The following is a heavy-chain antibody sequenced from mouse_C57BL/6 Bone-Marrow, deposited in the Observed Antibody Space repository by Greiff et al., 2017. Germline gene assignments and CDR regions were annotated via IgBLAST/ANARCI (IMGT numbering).Heavy chain of an antibody. J-gene: IGHJ4*01. CDR1: GYAFTNYL. V-gene: IGHV1-54*01. D-gene: IGHD2-1*01. CDR2: INPGSGGT. CDR3: ARALYRMDY. Sequence: VQLQQSGAELVRPGTSVKVSCKASGYAFTNYLIEWVKQRPGQGLEWIGVINPGSGGTNYNEKFKGKATLTADKSSSTAYMQLSSLTSEDSAVYFCARALYRMDYWGQGTSVTVSS.